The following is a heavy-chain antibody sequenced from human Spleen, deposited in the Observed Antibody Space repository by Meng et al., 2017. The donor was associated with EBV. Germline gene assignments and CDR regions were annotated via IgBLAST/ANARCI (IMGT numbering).Heavy chain of an antibody. CDR2: VNTATGKP. CDR1: GYTFTRYA. CDR3: ARFESLTAGTLDN. V-gene: IGHV7-4-1*02. Sequence: QVQLGQAGSELQKPGASLKISVKASGYTFTRYAMNWVRQAPGQGPEWMGWVNTATGKPTYAQDFTGRFVFSLDTSINTAYLQINSLRPEDTAVYYCARFESLTAGTLDNWGQGTLVTVSS. J-gene: IGHJ4*02. D-gene: IGHD2-21*02.